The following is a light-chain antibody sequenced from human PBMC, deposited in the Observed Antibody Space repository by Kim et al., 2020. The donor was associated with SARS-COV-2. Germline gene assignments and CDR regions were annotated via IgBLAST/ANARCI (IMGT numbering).Light chain of an antibody. Sequence: DIQLTQSPSFLSASVGDRVTITCRASQGIRNYLAWYQQNAGKAPKVLIYGASTLESGVPSRFSGSGSGTEFTLTISSLQPEDFATYSCQQYDIHPSTVGQGTKVEIK. CDR3: QQYDIHPST. CDR1: QGIRNY. V-gene: IGKV1-9*01. CDR2: GAS. J-gene: IGKJ1*01.